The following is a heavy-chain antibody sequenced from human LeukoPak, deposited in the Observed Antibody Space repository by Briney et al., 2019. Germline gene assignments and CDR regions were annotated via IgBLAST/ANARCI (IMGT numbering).Heavy chain of an antibody. CDR2: INHSGST. Sequence: SETLSLTCAVYGGSFSGYYWSWIRRPPGKGLEWIGEINHSGSTNYNPSLKSRVTISVDRSKNQFSLKLSSVTAADTAVYYCARVPSNLLAPDYWGQGTLVTVSS. CDR1: GGSFSGYY. CDR3: ARVPSNLLAPDY. J-gene: IGHJ4*02. D-gene: IGHD2-8*01. V-gene: IGHV4-34*01.